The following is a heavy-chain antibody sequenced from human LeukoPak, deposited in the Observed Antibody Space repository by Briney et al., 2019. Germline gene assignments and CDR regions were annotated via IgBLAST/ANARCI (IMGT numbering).Heavy chain of an antibody. CDR2: IKQDGSEK. CDR1: GFTFSSYW. Sequence: GGSLRLSCAASGFTFSSYWMSWVRQAPGKGLEWVANIKQDGSEKYYGDSVKGRFTISRDNAKNSLYLQMNSLRAEDTAVYYCARSPIVVVVAATPVYYYYGMDVWGQGTTVTVSS. D-gene: IGHD2-15*01. V-gene: IGHV3-7*01. J-gene: IGHJ6*02. CDR3: ARSPIVVVVAATPVYYYYGMDV.